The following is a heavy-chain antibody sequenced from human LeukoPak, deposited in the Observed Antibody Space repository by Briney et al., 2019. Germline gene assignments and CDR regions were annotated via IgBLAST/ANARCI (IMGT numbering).Heavy chain of an antibody. CDR2: ISGSGGST. V-gene: IGHV3-23*01. Sequence: GGSLRLSCAACGFTFSSYAMSWLRQAPGKGLEWVSAISGSGGSTYYADSVKGRFTISRDNSKNTLYLQMNSLRAEDTAVYYCATYSGSYSLGYWGQGTLVTVSS. CDR3: ATYSGSYSLGY. D-gene: IGHD1-26*01. CDR1: GFTFSSYA. J-gene: IGHJ4*02.